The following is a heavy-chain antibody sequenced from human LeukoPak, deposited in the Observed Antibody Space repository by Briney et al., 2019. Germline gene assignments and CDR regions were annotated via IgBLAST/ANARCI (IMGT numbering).Heavy chain of an antibody. V-gene: IGHV3-9*01. D-gene: IGHD3-10*01. CDR1: GFTFDDYA. CDR2: ISWNSGSI. Sequence: GRSLRLSCAASGFTFDDYAMHWVRQAPGKGREWVSGISWNSGSIGYADSVKGRFTISRDNAKNSLYLQVNSLRAEDTALYYRAKGYKPDYYGSGSLQPHFDYWGQGTLVTVSS. CDR3: AKGYKPDYYGSGSLQPHFDY. J-gene: IGHJ4*02.